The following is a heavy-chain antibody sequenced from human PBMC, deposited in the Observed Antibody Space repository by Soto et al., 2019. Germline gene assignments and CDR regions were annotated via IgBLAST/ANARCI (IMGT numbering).Heavy chain of an antibody. CDR3: ARDSDYYDSSGYYYDAFDI. Sequence: GGSLRLACAASGFTFSSYWMHWVRQAPGDGLVWVSRINSDVCSTSYADSVKGRVTISRDNAKNTLYLQMNSLRAEDTAVYYCARDSDYYDSSGYYYDAFDIWGQGTMVTVSS. CDR2: INSDVCST. CDR1: GFTFSSYW. J-gene: IGHJ3*02. V-gene: IGHV3-74*01. D-gene: IGHD3-22*01.